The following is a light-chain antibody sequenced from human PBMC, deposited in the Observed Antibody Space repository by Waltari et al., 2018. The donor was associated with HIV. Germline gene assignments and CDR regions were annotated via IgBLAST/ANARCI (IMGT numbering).Light chain of an antibody. CDR3: SSYATAGTYVL. J-gene: IGLJ2*01. V-gene: IGLV2-23*02. Sequence: QSALTQPACVSGSPGQSITISCTGTSSDVGSYNLVSWYQQHPGKAPKLLISEVNKRPSGVSNRVAGSKSGNTASLTISGLQAEDEADYYCSSYATAGTYVLFGGGTKLTVL. CDR2: EVN. CDR1: SSDVGSYNL.